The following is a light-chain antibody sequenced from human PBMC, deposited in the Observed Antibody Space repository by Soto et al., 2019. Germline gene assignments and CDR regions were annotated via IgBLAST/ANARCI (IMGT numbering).Light chain of an antibody. Sequence: EIVLTQSPGTLSLSPGERTTLSCRASQSVSSNFLDWYQQKPGQAPRLLIYGASTRATGIPARFSGSGSGTEFTLTISSLQSEDFAVYYCQQYNNWPLFGGGTKVDIK. CDR1: QSVSSN. CDR3: QQYNNWPL. CDR2: GAS. J-gene: IGKJ4*01. V-gene: IGKV3-15*01.